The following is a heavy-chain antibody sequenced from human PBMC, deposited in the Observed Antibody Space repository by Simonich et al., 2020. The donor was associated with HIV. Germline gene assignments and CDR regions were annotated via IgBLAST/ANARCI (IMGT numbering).Heavy chain of an antibody. CDR2: ISWNSGSI. CDR3: AKDKGAYYGSGSPVY. D-gene: IGHD3-10*01. J-gene: IGHJ4*02. V-gene: IGHV3-9*01. Sequence: EVQLVESGGGLVQPGRSLRLYCAASGFTFDDYAVHWVRQAPGKGLEWVSGISWNSGSIGYADSVKGRFTISRDNAKNSLYLQMNSLRAEDTALYYCAKDKGAYYGSGSPVYWGQGTLVTVSS. CDR1: GFTFDDYA.